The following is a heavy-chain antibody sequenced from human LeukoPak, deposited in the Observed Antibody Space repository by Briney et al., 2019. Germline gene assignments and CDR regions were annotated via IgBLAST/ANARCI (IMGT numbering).Heavy chain of an antibody. CDR1: GFTFSGSW. D-gene: IGHD1-26*01. CDR2: INSDGSTT. V-gene: IGHV3-74*03. Sequence: GGSLRLSCAASGFTFSGSWMYWVRQAPGKGLVWVSRINSDGSTTEYADSVKGRFTISRDSAKNTLFLQLSSLRAEDTAVYYCARGPDHGGSYYHDWGQGTLVTVSS. J-gene: IGHJ4*02. CDR3: ARGPDHGGSYYHD.